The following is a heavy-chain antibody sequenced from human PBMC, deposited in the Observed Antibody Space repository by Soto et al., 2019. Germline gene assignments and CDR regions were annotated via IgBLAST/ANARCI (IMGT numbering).Heavy chain of an antibody. CDR2: IIPSLGIA. D-gene: IGHD1-7*01. CDR1: GGTFSSYT. V-gene: IGHV1-69*02. J-gene: IGHJ6*02. CDR3: ATMITGTNYYYYGMDV. Sequence: QVQLVQSGAEVKKPGSSVKVSCKASGGTFSSYTISWVRQAPGQGLEWMGRIIPSLGIANYAQKFQGRVTINADKSTSTAYMELRRLRSEDTAVYYCATMITGTNYYYYGMDVWGQGTTVTVSS.